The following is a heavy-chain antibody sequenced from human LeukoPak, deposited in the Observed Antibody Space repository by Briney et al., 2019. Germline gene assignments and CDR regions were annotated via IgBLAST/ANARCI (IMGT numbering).Heavy chain of an antibody. J-gene: IGHJ3*02. CDR2: ITAYNGHT. Sequence: GASVKVSCKASGYTFTSYGISWVRQAPGQGLEWMGWITAYNGHTKYDQKFQGRVTMIIDTSTSIAYMELRSLRSDDTAVYYCARDPLFGGYDYGDRSAFDIWGQGTMVTVSS. CDR1: GYTFTSYG. CDR3: ARDPLFGGYDYGDRSAFDI. D-gene: IGHD4-17*01. V-gene: IGHV1-18*01.